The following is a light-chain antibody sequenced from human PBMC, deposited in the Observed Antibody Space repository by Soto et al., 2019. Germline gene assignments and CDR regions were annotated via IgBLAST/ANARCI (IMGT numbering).Light chain of an antibody. CDR3: CSYAGSYTLV. CDR2: DAT. CDR1: SSDVGAYNW. Sequence: QSALTQPRSVSGSPGQSVTISCAGTSSDVGAYNWVSWYQQHPGKVPKLIIYDATRRPSGVPDRFSGSKSGNTASLTISGLQADDEADYYCCSYAGSYTLVFGGGTKVTVL. V-gene: IGLV2-11*01. J-gene: IGLJ3*02.